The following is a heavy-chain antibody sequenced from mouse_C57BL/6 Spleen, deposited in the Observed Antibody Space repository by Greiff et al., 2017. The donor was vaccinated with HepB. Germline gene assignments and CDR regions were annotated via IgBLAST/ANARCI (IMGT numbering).Heavy chain of an antibody. J-gene: IGHJ3*01. CDR2: IDPSDSET. CDR3: ARNCGSSQAWFAY. D-gene: IGHD1-1*01. CDR1: GYTFTSYW. Sequence: VQLQQPGAELVRPGSPVKLSCKASGYTFTSYWMHWVKQRPIQGLEWIGNIDPSDSETHYNQKFKDKATLTVDKSSSTAYMQLSSLTSEDSAVYYCARNCGSSQAWFAYWGQGTLVTVSA. V-gene: IGHV1-52*01.